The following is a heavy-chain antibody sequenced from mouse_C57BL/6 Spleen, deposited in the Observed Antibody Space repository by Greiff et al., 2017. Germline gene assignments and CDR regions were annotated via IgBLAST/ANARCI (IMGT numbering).Heavy chain of an antibody. Sequence: VKLQESGAELVKPGASVKISCKASGYAFSSYWMNWVKQRPGKGLEWIGQIYPGDGDTNYNGKFKGKATLTADKSSSTAYMQLSSLTSEDSAVYFCARDGYWAMDYWGQGTSVTVSS. D-gene: IGHD2-3*01. CDR3: ARDGYWAMDY. CDR1: GYAFSSYW. CDR2: IYPGDGDT. J-gene: IGHJ4*01. V-gene: IGHV1-80*01.